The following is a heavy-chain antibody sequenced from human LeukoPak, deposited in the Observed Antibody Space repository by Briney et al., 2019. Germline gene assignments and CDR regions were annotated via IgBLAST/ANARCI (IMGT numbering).Heavy chain of an antibody. CDR3: ARGDYSGPFDY. J-gene: IGHJ4*02. Sequence: PSETLSLTCTVSGGSISSSSYYWGWIRQPPGKGLEWIGSIYYSGSTNYNPSLKSRVTISVDTSKNQFSLKLSSVTAADTAVYYCARGDYSGPFDYWGQGTLVTVSS. CDR2: IYYSGST. D-gene: IGHD1-26*01. CDR1: GGSISSSSYY. V-gene: IGHV4-39*07.